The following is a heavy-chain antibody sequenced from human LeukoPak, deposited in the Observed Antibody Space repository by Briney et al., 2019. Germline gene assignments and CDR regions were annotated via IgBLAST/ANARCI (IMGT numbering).Heavy chain of an antibody. CDR3: ARVNGFWSGYYYNYMDV. D-gene: IGHD3-3*01. J-gene: IGHJ6*03. CDR2: IIPIFGTA. Sequence: SVKVSCKASGGTFSSYAISWVRQAPGQGLEWMGGIIPIFGTANYAQKFQGRVTITADESTSTAYMELSSLRSEDTAVYYCARVNGFWSGYYYNYMDVWGKGTTVTVSS. V-gene: IGHV1-69*01. CDR1: GGTFSSYA.